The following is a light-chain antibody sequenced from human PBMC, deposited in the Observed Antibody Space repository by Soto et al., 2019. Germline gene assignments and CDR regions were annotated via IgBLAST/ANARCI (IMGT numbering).Light chain of an antibody. Sequence: IVLTQSPGTLSLSPGERATLSCRASQSVRSDYLAWYQQKPGQAPRLLIYGASSRATGIPDRFSGSGSGTDFILTISRLEPEDFAVYYCQQYGTSPYSFGQGTKLEIK. CDR3: QQYGTSPYS. CDR1: QSVRSDY. CDR2: GAS. J-gene: IGKJ2*03. V-gene: IGKV3-20*01.